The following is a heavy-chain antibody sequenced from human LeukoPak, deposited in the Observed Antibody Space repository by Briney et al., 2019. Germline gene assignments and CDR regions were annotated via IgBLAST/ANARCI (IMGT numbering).Heavy chain of an antibody. CDR2: IIPILGIA. Sequence: ASVKVSCKASGGTFSSYAISWVRQAPGQGLEWMGRIIPILGIANYAQKFQGRVTITTDESTSTAYMELSSLRSEDTAVYYCARDGYYYDSSGYRYYFDYWGQGTLVTVSS. CDR1: GGTFSSYA. D-gene: IGHD3-22*01. V-gene: IGHV1-69*04. CDR3: ARDGYYYDSSGYRYYFDY. J-gene: IGHJ4*02.